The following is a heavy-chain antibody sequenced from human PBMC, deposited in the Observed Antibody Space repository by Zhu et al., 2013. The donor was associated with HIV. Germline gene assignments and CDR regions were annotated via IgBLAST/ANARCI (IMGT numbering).Heavy chain of an antibody. D-gene: IGHD3-22*01. V-gene: IGHV1-69*01. Sequence: QVQLVQSGAEVKKPGSSVKVSCKASGGTFSSYAISWVRQAPGQGLEWMGGIIPMFGTANYAQKFQGRVTITADESTSTAYMQLSSLRSEDTAVYCCARDHNSGYYSYFDYWGQGTLVTVSS. CDR3: ARDHNSGYYSYFDY. CDR1: GGTFSSYA. CDR2: IIPMFGTA. J-gene: IGHJ4*02.